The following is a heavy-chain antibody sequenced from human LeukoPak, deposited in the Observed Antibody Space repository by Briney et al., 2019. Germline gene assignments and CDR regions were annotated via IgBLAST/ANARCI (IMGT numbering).Heavy chain of an antibody. D-gene: IGHD6-19*01. CDR1: GFIFSSYE. CDR2: ISSSGSTI. Sequence: GGSLRLSCAASGFIFSSYEMNWVRQAPGKGLEWVSYISSSGSTIYYADSVKGRFTISRDNAKNSLYLQMNSLRAEDTAVYYCAREDSSGWHFDYWGQGTLVTVSS. V-gene: IGHV3-48*03. CDR3: AREDSSGWHFDY. J-gene: IGHJ4*02.